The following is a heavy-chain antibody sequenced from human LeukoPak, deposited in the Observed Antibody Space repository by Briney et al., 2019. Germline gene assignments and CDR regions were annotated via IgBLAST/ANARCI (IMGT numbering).Heavy chain of an antibody. CDR2: IYYSGST. CDR1: GGSISSYY. D-gene: IGHD3-22*01. V-gene: IGHV4-59*01. CDR3: ARSDYDSSGYSPYYYYYYYMDV. J-gene: IGHJ6*03. Sequence: PSETLSLTCTVSGGSISSYYWSWIRQPPGKGLEWIGYIYYSGSTNYNPSLKSRVTISVDTSKNQFSLKLSSVTAADTAVYYCARSDYDSSGYSPYYYYYYYMDVWGKGTTVTVSS.